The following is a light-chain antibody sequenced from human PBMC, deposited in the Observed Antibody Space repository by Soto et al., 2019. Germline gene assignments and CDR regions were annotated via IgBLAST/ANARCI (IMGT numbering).Light chain of an antibody. V-gene: IGKV3D-11*01. J-gene: IGKJ4*01. CDR3: QQRSNWLT. CDR2: GAS. Sequence: EIVLTQSPAALSVSPGGRATLSCRASQDVMYDLAWYQQKPGQAPRLLVYGASTRATGIPARFSGSGSGTDFTLTISSLEPEDFAVYYCQQRSNWLTFGGGTKVEIK. CDR1: QDVMYD.